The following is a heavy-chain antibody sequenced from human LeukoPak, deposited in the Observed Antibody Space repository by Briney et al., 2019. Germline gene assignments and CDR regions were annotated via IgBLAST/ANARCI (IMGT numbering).Heavy chain of an antibody. CDR3: ARAADFDYYYYYGMDV. J-gene: IGHJ6*02. D-gene: IGHD3-9*01. Sequence: SVKVSCKASGGTFSSYAISWMRQAPGQGLEWMGGIIPIFGTANYAQKFQGRVTITADESTSTAYMELSSLRSEDTAVYYCARAADFDYYYYYGMDVWGQGTTVTVSS. CDR2: IIPIFGTA. CDR1: GGTFSSYA. V-gene: IGHV1-69*13.